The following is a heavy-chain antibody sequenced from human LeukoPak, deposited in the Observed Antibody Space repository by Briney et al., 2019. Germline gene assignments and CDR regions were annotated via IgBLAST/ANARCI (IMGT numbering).Heavy chain of an antibody. J-gene: IGHJ3*02. Sequence: KSSETLSLICTVSGYSINSGYYWGWIRQPPGKGLEWIGSIYHSGGTYCNPSLKSRVTISVDTSKNQFSLKLSSVTAADTAVYYCARSYYYGSGSYYNSYNAFDIWGQGTMVTVSS. CDR2: IYHSGGT. CDR3: ARSYYYGSGSYYNSYNAFDI. V-gene: IGHV4-38-2*02. D-gene: IGHD3-10*01. CDR1: GYSINSGYY.